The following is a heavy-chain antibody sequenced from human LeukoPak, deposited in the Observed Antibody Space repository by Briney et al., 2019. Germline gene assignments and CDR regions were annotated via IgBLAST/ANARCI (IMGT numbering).Heavy chain of an antibody. CDR1: GGTFTTYA. CDR2: IIPIFGTT. D-gene: IGHD4-11*01. V-gene: IGHV1-69*05. Sequence: SVKVSCKASGGTFTTYAISWVRQAPGQGLEWMGGIIPIFGTTNYAQKFQDRVTITTDESTSTAYTELSSLRSEDTAVYYCARAGDDTTVLMYWGQGTLVTVSS. CDR3: ARAGDDTTVLMY. J-gene: IGHJ4*02.